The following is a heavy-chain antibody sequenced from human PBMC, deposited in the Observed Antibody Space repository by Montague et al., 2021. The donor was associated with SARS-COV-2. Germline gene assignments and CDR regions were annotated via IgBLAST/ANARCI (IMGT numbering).Heavy chain of an antibody. CDR1: GGSFSGYY. Sequence: SETLSLTCAVYGGSFSGYYWSWIRQPPGKGLEWIGEINHSGSTNYNPFLKSRVTISVDTSKNQFSLKLSSVTAADTAVYYCARGLYGDGDYAWAHYYYYMDVWGKGTTVTVPS. CDR3: ARGLYGDGDYAWAHYYYYMDV. J-gene: IGHJ6*03. D-gene: IGHD4-17*01. V-gene: IGHV4-34*01. CDR2: INHSGST.